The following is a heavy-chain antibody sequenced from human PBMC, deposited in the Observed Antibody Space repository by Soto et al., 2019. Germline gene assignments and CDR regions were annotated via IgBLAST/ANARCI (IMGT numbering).Heavy chain of an antibody. V-gene: IGHV4-59*01. J-gene: IGHJ4*02. CDR2: IYFTGST. CDR1: GGSITSFY. D-gene: IGHD3-10*01. CDR3: ARHMAPGGSGNFDS. Sequence: SETLSLTCNVSGGSITSFYWDWLRQPPGKGLEWIGYIYFTGSTNYNPSLASRVTMSIDSSKRQFSLKLRSVSAADTAIYFCARHMAPGGSGNFDSWGQGTLVTVSS.